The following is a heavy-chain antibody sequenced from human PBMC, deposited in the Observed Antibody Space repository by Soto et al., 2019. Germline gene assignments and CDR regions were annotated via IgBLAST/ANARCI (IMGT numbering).Heavy chain of an antibody. Sequence: QVQLVQSGAEVKKPGASVKVSCKASGYTFTNYAIHLVRQAPGQALEWRGWSYAGNGYTKYSQKFQGRVTITRDTSATTAYMELSSLRSEDTAVYYCARDRAAAGSVVVNWFDPWGQGTPVTVSS. J-gene: IGHJ5*02. CDR2: SYAGNGYT. V-gene: IGHV1-3*01. D-gene: IGHD6-13*01. CDR3: ARDRAAAGSVVVNWFDP. CDR1: GYTFTNYA.